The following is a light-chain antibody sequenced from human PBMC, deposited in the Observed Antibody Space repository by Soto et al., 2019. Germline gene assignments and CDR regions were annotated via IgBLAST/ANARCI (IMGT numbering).Light chain of an antibody. Sequence: EIVMRQSPATLSVSPGERATLSCRASQSVSSSVAWYQQKRGQAPRLLIYGASTRATGIPARFSGSGSGTEFTLTISTLQSEDFAVYYCQQYNNWPPMYTFGQGTKV. V-gene: IGKV3-15*01. J-gene: IGKJ2*01. CDR1: QSVSSS. CDR2: GAS. CDR3: QQYNNWPPMYT.